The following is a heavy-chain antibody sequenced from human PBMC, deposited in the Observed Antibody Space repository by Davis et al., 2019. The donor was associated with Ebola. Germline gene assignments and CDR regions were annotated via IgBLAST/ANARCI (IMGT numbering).Heavy chain of an antibody. Sequence: PGGSLRPSCVAPGFPFSEYWMNWVRQVPGKGLVWVSRINTDGSYRDYADSVEGRFAISRDNSKDTLYLQMDSLRAEDTAVYYCAKGTPGNYGGRLDCWGQGTLVTVSS. D-gene: IGHD4/OR15-4a*01. CDR1: GFPFSEYW. V-gene: IGHV3-74*01. CDR2: INTDGSYR. CDR3: AKGTPGNYGGRLDC. J-gene: IGHJ4*02.